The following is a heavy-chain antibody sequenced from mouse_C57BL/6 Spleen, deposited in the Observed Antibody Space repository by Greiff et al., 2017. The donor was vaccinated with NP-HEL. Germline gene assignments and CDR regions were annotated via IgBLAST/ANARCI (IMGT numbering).Heavy chain of an antibody. CDR1: GYTFTSYW. V-gene: IGHV1-72*01. Sequence: QVQLKQPGAELVKPGASVKLSCKASGYTFTSYWMHWVKQRPGRGLEWIGRIDPNSGGTKYNEKFKSKATLTVDKPSRTAYMQLSSLTSEDSAVDYGARDAYSYYAMDYWGQGTSVTVSS. D-gene: IGHD2-10*01. J-gene: IGHJ4*01. CDR3: ARDAYSYYAMDY. CDR2: IDPNSGGT.